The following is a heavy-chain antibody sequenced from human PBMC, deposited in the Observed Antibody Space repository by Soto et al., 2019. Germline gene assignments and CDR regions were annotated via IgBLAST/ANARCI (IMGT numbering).Heavy chain of an antibody. J-gene: IGHJ5*02. CDR2: IIPIFGTA. Sequence: QVQLVQSGAEVKKPGSSVKVSCTASGGTFSSYAISWVRQAPGQGLEWMGGIIPIFGTANYAQKFQGRVTITADESTSTAYMELSSLRCEDTAVYYCAKGLLEWLDRRSQYSWFDPWGQGTLVTVSS. V-gene: IGHV1-69*01. CDR3: AKGLLEWLDRRSQYSWFDP. CDR1: GGTFSSYA. D-gene: IGHD3-3*01.